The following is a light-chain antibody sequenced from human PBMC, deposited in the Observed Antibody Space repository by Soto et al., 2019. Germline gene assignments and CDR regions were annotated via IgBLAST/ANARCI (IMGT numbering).Light chain of an antibody. CDR1: SSNIGAGYD. CDR2: GNS. Sequence: QSVLTQPPSVSGAPGQRVTISCTGSSSNIGAGYDVHWYQQLPGTAPKLLIYGNSNRPSGVPDRFSGSKSGTSASLAITGLQAEDEADYNCQSYDSSLSGYVFGTETKVTVL. CDR3: QSYDSSLSGYV. J-gene: IGLJ1*01. V-gene: IGLV1-40*01.